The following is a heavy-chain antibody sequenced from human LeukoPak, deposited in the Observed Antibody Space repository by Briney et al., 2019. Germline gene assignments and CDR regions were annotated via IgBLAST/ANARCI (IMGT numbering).Heavy chain of an antibody. V-gene: IGHV4-38-2*02. Sequence: SETLSLTCTVSGYSISSGYYWSWIRQPPGKGLEWIGYIYYSGSTNYNPSLKSRVTISVDTSKNQFSLKLSSVTAADTAVYYCASSYYYDSSGYFGLGAFDYWGQGTLVTVSS. CDR2: IYYSGST. CDR3: ASSYYYDSSGYFGLGAFDY. D-gene: IGHD3-22*01. CDR1: GYSISSGYY. J-gene: IGHJ4*02.